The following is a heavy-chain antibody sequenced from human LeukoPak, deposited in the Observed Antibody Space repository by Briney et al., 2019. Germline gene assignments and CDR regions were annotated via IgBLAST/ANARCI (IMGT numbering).Heavy chain of an antibody. D-gene: IGHD3-22*01. CDR1: GYTFTSYA. Sequence: ASVKVSCKASGYTFTSYAMHWVRQAPGQRLEWMGWINAGNGNTKYSQKFQGRVTITRDTSASTAYMELSSLRSEDTAVYYCARVYDSSGYPLDYWGLGTLVTVSS. J-gene: IGHJ4*02. V-gene: IGHV1-3*01. CDR3: ARVYDSSGYPLDY. CDR2: INAGNGNT.